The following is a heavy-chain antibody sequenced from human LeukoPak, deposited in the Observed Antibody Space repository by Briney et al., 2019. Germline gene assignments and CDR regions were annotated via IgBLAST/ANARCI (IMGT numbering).Heavy chain of an antibody. D-gene: IGHD2-15*01. Sequence: SETLSLTCAVYGGSFSDHYWSWIRQPPGKGLEWIGEINHSGSTNYNPSLESRVTISVDTSKNQFSLKLSSVTAADTAVYYCARGYCSGGSCSFDYWGQGTLVTVSS. CDR3: ARGYCSGGSCSFDY. CDR2: INHSGST. CDR1: GGSFSDHY. J-gene: IGHJ4*02. V-gene: IGHV4-34*01.